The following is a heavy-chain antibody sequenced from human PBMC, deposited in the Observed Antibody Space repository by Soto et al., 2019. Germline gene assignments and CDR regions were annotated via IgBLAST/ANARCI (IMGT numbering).Heavy chain of an antibody. J-gene: IGHJ4*02. Sequence: SVKVSCKASGGTFSSYAISWVRQAPGQGLEWMGGIIPIFGTANYAQKFQGRVTITADESTSTAYMELSSLRSEDTAVYYCARGREVGYSSSWPLDYWGQGALVTVSS. V-gene: IGHV1-69*13. CDR3: ARGREVGYSSSWPLDY. D-gene: IGHD6-13*01. CDR2: IIPIFGTA. CDR1: GGTFSSYA.